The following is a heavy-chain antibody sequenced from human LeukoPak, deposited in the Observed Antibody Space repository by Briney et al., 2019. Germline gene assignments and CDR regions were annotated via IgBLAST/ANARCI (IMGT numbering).Heavy chain of an antibody. Sequence: SETLSLTCTVSGGSISSSSYYWGWIRQPPGKGLEWIGSIYYSGSTYYNPSLKSRVTISVDTSKNQFSLKLSSVTAADTAVYYCARGRGYCSSTSCSHWFDPWGQGTLVTVSS. V-gene: IGHV4-39*01. CDR2: IYYSGST. D-gene: IGHD2-2*01. CDR1: GGSISSSSYY. CDR3: ARGRGYCSSTSCSHWFDP. J-gene: IGHJ5*02.